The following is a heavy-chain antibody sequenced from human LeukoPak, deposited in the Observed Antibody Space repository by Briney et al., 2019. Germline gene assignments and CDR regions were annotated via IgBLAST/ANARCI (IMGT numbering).Heavy chain of an antibody. V-gene: IGHV4-30-4*01. CDR1: GGSISSGDYY. CDR3: ARVGEGYYGSGSIDY. Sequence: SETLSLTCTVSGGSISSGDYYWSWIRQPPGKGLEWIGYIYYSGSTYYNPSLKSRVTISVDTSKNQFSLKLSSVTAADTAVYYCARVGEGYYGSGSIDYWGQGTLVTVSS. CDR2: IYYSGST. D-gene: IGHD3-10*01. J-gene: IGHJ4*02.